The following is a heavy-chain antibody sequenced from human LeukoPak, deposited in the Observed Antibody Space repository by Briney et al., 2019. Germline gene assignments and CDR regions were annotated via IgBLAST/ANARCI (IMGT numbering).Heavy chain of an antibody. CDR1: GFTFSGYG. D-gene: IGHD1-26*01. V-gene: IGHV3-30*18. CDR3: AKDRTVGASYWYFDL. Sequence: GRSLRLSCAASGFTFSGYGMHWVRQAPGKGLEWVAVISYDGHNEYYADSVKGRFTISRDSFRNTLFLHMNTLRAEDTAIYYCAKDRTVGASYWYFDLWGRGTLVTVSS. CDR2: ISYDGHNE. J-gene: IGHJ2*01.